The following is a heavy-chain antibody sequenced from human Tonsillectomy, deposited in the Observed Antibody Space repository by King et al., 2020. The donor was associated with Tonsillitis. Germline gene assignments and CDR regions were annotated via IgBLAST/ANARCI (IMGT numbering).Heavy chain of an antibody. J-gene: IGHJ6*02. V-gene: IGHV3-23*04. CDR2: ISGSGGST. CDR1: GFSFSSYA. Sequence: VQLVESGGGLVQPGGSLRLSCAASGFSFSSYAMSWVRQAPGKGLEWVSAISGSGGSTFYAESVKGRFTISRDNSKKTLYLQMNSLRDEDTAVYYCAVTGVPNYYYYYGMDVWGQGTTVSVSS. CDR3: AVTGVPNYYYYYGMDV. D-gene: IGHD3-9*01.